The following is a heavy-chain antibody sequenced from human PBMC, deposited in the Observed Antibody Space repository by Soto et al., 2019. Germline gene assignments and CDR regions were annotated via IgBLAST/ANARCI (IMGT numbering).Heavy chain of an antibody. V-gene: IGHV5-51*01. CDR1: GYRFSDYW. D-gene: IGHD2-15*01. J-gene: IGHJ5*02. CDR2: IYPDDSDI. Sequence: EVQLVQSGAEVKKPGESLKISCKGSGYRFSDYWIAWVRQMPGKGLEWMGIIYPDDSDIKYSPSFQGQVTISADKSISTAYLFWSSLKASETAMYYCARFGGSRLAHNWFDLWGQGTLVTVSS. CDR3: ARFGGSRLAHNWFDL.